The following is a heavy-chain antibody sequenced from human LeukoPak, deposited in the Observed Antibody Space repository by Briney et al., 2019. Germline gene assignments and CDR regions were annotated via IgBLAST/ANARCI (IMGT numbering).Heavy chain of an antibody. D-gene: IGHD3-3*01. CDR2: VSGSGLYT. Sequence: SGGSLRLSCAASGFTFSDYYMSWVRQAPGKGLEWVATVSGSGLYTYYADSVKGRFTISRDNAKNTLYLQMNSLRAEDTAVYYCARGGLRFLEWLSPPGNWFDPWGQGTLVTVSS. V-gene: IGHV3-11*06. CDR1: GFTFSDYY. CDR3: ARGGLRFLEWLSPPGNWFDP. J-gene: IGHJ5*02.